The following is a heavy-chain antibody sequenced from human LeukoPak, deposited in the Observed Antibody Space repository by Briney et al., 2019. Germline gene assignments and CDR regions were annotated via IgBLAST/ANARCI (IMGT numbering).Heavy chain of an antibody. CDR2: ISHSGRT. CDR1: GGSLTGYS. Sequence: SETLSLTCAVSGGSLTGYSWSWIRQPPGGGLEWIGEISHSGRTNYNPSLKSRLTMSIETSKNQFSMRLTSVTAADTAVYYCARHFGTWGQGTLVTVSS. V-gene: IGHV4-34*01. J-gene: IGHJ4*02. D-gene: IGHD3/OR15-3a*01. CDR3: ARHFGT.